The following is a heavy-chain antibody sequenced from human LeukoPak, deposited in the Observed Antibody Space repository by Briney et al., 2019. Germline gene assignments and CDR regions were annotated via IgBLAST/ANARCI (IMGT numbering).Heavy chain of an antibody. CDR3: AREKPPYCSGGSCYGPTPFDP. CDR2: IYYSGST. Sequence: PSETLSLTCTVSGGSISSYYRSWIRQPPGKGLEWIGYIYYSGSTNYNPSLKSRVTISVDTSKNQFSLKLSSVTAADTAVYYCAREKPPYCSGGSCYGPTPFDPWGQGTLVTVSS. CDR1: GGSISSYY. V-gene: IGHV4-59*01. D-gene: IGHD2-15*01. J-gene: IGHJ5*02.